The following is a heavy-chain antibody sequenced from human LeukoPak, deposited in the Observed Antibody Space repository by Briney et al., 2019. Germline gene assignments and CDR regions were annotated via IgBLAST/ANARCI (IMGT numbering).Heavy chain of an antibody. Sequence: SETLSRTCAVYGGSFSGYHWSWIRQPPGKGLEWIGEISHSGSTNYNPSLESRVTISVDTSKNQFSLKLRSVTAADTAVYYCARHTFVVVPAARSDAFDIWGQGTMVTVSS. V-gene: IGHV4-34*01. CDR3: ARHTFVVVPAARSDAFDI. CDR1: GGSFSGYH. J-gene: IGHJ3*02. CDR2: ISHSGST. D-gene: IGHD2-2*01.